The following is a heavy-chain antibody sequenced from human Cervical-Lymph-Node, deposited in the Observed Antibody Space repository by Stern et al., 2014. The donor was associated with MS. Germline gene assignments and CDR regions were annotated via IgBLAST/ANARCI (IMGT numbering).Heavy chain of an antibody. CDR3: VREQRHYFDF. J-gene: IGHJ4*02. V-gene: IGHV3-21*02. Sequence: EVQLVESGGGLVKPGGSLRLSCATSGFTFGTHVMNWVRQAPGKGLEWVSSISGSSSFRYYADSVKGRCTISRDNAKNSLYLQMNSLRAEDTAVYYCVREQRHYFDFWGQGALVTVS. CDR2: ISGSSSFR. D-gene: IGHD1-1*01. CDR1: GFTFGTHV.